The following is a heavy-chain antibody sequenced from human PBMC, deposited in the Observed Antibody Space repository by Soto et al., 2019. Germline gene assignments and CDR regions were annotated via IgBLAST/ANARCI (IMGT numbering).Heavy chain of an antibody. CDR1: GYTFTGYY. CDR3: ARTLSGYASGYDY. V-gene: IGHV1-2*04. Sequence: ASVKVSCKASGYTFTGYYMHWVRQAPGQGLEWMGWINPNSGGTNYAQKFRGWVTMTRDTSISTAYMELSRLRSDDTAVYYCARTLSGYASGYDYWGQGTLVTVSS. CDR2: INPNSGGT. D-gene: IGHD5-12*01. J-gene: IGHJ4*02.